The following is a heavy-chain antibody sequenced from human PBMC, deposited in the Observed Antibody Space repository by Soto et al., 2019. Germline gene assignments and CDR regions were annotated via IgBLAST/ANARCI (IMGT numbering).Heavy chain of an antibody. V-gene: IGHV3-73*01. CDR2: IRSRANNFAT. Sequence: GGSLRLSCAASGFIFSGSAIHWVRQASGKGLEWVGRIRSRANNFATSSAASVKGRFTFARDDSKNTAYLQMNTLKPEDTAVYYCARGQGAAIGDYYYHGMDVWGQGTTVTVSS. D-gene: IGHD2-2*02. J-gene: IGHJ6*02. CDR3: ARGQGAAIGDYYYHGMDV. CDR1: GFIFSGSA.